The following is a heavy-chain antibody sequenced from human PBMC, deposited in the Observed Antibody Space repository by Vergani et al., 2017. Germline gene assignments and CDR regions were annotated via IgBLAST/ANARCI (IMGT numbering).Heavy chain of an antibody. Sequence: QVQLEESGPGLVKPSETLSLTCTGSGGSFNTYYWSWIRQSPGKGLEWFGYIYSTGSTNYNPSLNSRVTMSVDTSKNQFSLKLRSVTAADTAVYFCARVMYRDEASTGYRLEGMDIWGQGTTVTISS. J-gene: IGHJ6*02. CDR2: IYSTGST. CDR3: ARVMYRDEASTGYRLEGMDI. V-gene: IGHV4-59*13. CDR1: GGSFNTYY. D-gene: IGHD3-9*01.